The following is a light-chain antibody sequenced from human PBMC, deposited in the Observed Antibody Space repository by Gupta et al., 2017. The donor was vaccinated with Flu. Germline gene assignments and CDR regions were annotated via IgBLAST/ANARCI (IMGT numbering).Light chain of an antibody. V-gene: IGLV7-43*01. Sequence: QTVVTQEPSLPVSPGGTVTPTCASRTGAVTSGSYSNWFQQKPGQAPRALIYKTSNKHSWTPARFSGSLLGDKAALTLSDVQPEDEAEYYCLLYFGGADWVFGGGTKVTVL. CDR3: LLYFGGADWV. CDR2: KTS. CDR1: TGAVTSGSY. J-gene: IGLJ3*02.